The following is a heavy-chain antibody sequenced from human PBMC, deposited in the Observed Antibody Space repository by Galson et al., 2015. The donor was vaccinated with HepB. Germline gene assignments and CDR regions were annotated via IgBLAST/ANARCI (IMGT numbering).Heavy chain of an antibody. D-gene: IGHD2-15*01. V-gene: IGHV3-30*03. Sequence: SLRLSCAASGFTFRSHGMHWVRQVPGEGLDWVAAISNDGSSQLYKDSVEGRFTTSRDDSKNTLYLQMNMLRHEDTSVYHCARDVDREVGVGTMDVWGPGTTVVVSS. CDR2: ISNDGSSQ. J-gene: IGHJ6*02. CDR1: GFTFRSHG. CDR3: ARDVDREVGVGTMDV.